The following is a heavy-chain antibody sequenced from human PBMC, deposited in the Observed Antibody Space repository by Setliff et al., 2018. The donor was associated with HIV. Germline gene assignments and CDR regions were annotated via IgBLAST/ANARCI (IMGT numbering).Heavy chain of an antibody. J-gene: IGHJ6*02. Sequence: ASVKVSCKTSAYTFTSSYIHWVRQAPGQGLEWMGWINTYTGNPTYAQGFTGRFVFSLDTSVSTAYLQISSLKAEDTAVYYCARSSGYYDSSGYYYPYYYYGMDVWGQGTTVTVSS. V-gene: IGHV7-4-1*02. CDR2: INTYTGNP. D-gene: IGHD3-22*01. CDR3: ARSSGYYDSSGYYYPYYYYGMDV. CDR1: AYTFTSSY.